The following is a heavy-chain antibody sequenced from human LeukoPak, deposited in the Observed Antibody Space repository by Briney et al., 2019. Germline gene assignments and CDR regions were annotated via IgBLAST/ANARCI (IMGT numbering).Heavy chain of an antibody. CDR2: IYYIGST. CDR1: GGSISSSSYY. V-gene: IGHV4-39*01. J-gene: IGHJ4*02. Sequence: PSETLSLTCTVSGGSISSSSYYWGWIRQPPGKGLEWLGSIYYIGSTYYNPSLKSRVTISVDTSKNQFSLKLSSVTAADTAVYYCARRVIVGATTVDYWGQGTLVTVSS. D-gene: IGHD1-26*01. CDR3: ARRVIVGATTVDY.